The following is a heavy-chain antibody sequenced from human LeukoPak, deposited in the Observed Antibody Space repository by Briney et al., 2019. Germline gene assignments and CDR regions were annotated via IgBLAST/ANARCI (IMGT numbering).Heavy chain of an antibody. CDR2: IIPIFGTA. CDR3: ARGGRRYSSSWFDY. Sequence: GASVKVSCKASGGTFSSYAISWVRQAPGQGLEWMGGIIPIFGTANYAQKFQGRVTITADESTSTAYMELSSLRSEDTAVYYCARGGRRYSSSWFDYWGQGTLVTVSS. J-gene: IGHJ4*02. D-gene: IGHD6-13*01. V-gene: IGHV1-69*13. CDR1: GGTFSSYA.